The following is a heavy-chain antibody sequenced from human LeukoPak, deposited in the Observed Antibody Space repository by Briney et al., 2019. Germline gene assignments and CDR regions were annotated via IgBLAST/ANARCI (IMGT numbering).Heavy chain of an antibody. D-gene: IGHD6-6*01. Sequence: SVKVSCKASGGTFSSYAISWVRQAPGQGLEWMGGIIPIFGTANYAQKFQGRVTITADESTSTAYMGLSSLRSEDTAVYYCATERIAARQYFDYWGQGTLVTVSS. J-gene: IGHJ4*02. CDR1: GGTFSSYA. CDR2: IIPIFGTA. CDR3: ATERIAARQYFDY. V-gene: IGHV1-69*01.